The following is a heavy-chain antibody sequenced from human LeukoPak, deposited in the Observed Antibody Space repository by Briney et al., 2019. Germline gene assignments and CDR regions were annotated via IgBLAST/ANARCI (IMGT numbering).Heavy chain of an antibody. V-gene: IGHV3-7*01. CDR2: IKQDGSQK. J-gene: IGHJ4*02. Sequence: GGSLRLSCAASGFSFNNYWMNWVRQAPGKGLEWVANIKQDGSQKYYVDSVKGRFTVYRDNAKNSLYLQMNSLRAEDTAVYYCARDRTSDSWADHWGQGTLVTVSS. D-gene: IGHD3-22*01. CDR1: GFSFNNYW. CDR3: ARDRTSDSWADH.